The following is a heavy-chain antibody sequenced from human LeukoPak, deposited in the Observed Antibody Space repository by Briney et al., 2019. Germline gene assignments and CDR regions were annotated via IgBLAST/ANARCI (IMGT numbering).Heavy chain of an antibody. CDR3: ARAGIQLDYYYYMDV. J-gene: IGHJ6*03. D-gene: IGHD5-18*01. V-gene: IGHV3-30*04. CDR2: ISYGGSNK. CDR1: GFTFSSYA. Sequence: GGSLRLSCAASGFTFSSYAMHWVRQAPGKGLEWVAVISYGGSNKYYADSVKGRFTISRDNSKNTLYLQMNSLRAEDTAVYYCARAGIQLDYYYYMDVWGKGTTVTVSS.